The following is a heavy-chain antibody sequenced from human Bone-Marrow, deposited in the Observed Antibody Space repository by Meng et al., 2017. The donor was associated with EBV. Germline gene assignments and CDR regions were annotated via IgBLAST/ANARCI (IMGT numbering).Heavy chain of an antibody. Sequence: QLCQTVAESKTPRSSATVAFKASGYTCASLCRKWWLQPPGHVLECMRLINTSTGNPTYAHSITGRFYFALYTSVSTAYLQISSLKAKDTAVYYSAGGVFGEVDYFDYWGQGTLVTVSS. CDR1: GYTCASLC. CDR3: AGGVFGEVDYFDY. D-gene: IGHD3-10*01. V-gene: IGHV7-4-1*02. CDR2: INTSTGNP. J-gene: IGHJ4*02.